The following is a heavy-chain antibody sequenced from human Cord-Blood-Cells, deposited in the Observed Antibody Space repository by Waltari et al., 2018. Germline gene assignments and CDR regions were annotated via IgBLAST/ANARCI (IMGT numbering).Heavy chain of an antibody. CDR1: GYRFTTNC. J-gene: IGHJ4*02. CDR2: IYPGDSDT. D-gene: IGHD6-13*01. V-gene: IGHV5-51*01. Sequence: EVRLVPSGADVKKLGESLKISCMGSGYRFTTNCIAWAGQMPGKGLEWMGIIYPGDSDTRYSPSFQGQVTISTDKSISTAYLQWSSLKASDTAMYYCARTSSPYSSPDYWGQGTLVTVSS. CDR3: ARTSSPYSSPDY.